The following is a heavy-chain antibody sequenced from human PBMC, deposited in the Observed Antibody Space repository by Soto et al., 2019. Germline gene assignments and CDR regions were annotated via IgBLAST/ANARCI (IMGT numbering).Heavy chain of an antibody. CDR2: INPSGGST. CDR3: ASGYSYGYPYYFDY. CDR1: GGTFSSYA. D-gene: IGHD5-18*01. J-gene: IGHJ4*02. Sequence: ASVKVSCKASGGTFSSYAISWVRQAPGQGLEWMGIINPSGGSTSYAQKFQGRVTMTRDTSTSTVYMELSSLRSEDTAVYYCASGYSYGYPYYFDYWGQGTLVTVSS. V-gene: IGHV1-46*03.